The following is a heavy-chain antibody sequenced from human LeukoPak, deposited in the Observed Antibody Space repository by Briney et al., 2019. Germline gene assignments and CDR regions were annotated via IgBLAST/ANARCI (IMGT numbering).Heavy chain of an antibody. CDR2: INPSGGST. Sequence: ASVKVSCKASGYTFTSYYMHWVRQAPGQGLEWMGIINPSGGSTSYAQKFQGRVTMTRDMPTSTVYMELSSLRSEDTAVYYCARVTRGYSYGYYFDYWGQGTLVTVSS. J-gene: IGHJ4*02. CDR1: GYTFTSYY. D-gene: IGHD5-18*01. CDR3: ARVTRGYSYGYYFDY. V-gene: IGHV1-46*01.